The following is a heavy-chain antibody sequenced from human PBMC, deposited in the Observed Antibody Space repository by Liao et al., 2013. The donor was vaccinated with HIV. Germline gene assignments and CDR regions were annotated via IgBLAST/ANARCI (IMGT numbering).Heavy chain of an antibody. V-gene: IGHV4-39*07. J-gene: IGHJ2*01. CDR2: IYNSGST. D-gene: IGHD1-14*01. Sequence: QLQLQEAGPGLVKPSETLSLTCTVSTGSISSNNYYWGWIRQPPGKGLEWIATIYNSGSTYYNPSLKSRVTISVDTSKTQFYLKVNSVTAADTAVYYCALSPRREPYFDLWGRGTLVIVSS. CDR3: ALSPRREPYFDL. CDR1: TGSISSNNYY.